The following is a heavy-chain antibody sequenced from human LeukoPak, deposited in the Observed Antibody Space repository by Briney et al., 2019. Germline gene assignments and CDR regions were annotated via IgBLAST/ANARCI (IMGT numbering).Heavy chain of an antibody. CDR3: ARGSRGYCSGGSCYWFDP. Sequence: SETLSLTCAVYGGSFSPYYWTWIRQPPGKGLEWIGEINHIGSANYNPSLKSRVTISVDTSKKQLSLMLSSVTAADTAVYFCARGSRGYCSGGSCYWFDPWGQGTLVTVSS. J-gene: IGHJ5*02. D-gene: IGHD2-15*01. CDR2: INHIGSA. V-gene: IGHV4-34*01. CDR1: GGSFSPYY.